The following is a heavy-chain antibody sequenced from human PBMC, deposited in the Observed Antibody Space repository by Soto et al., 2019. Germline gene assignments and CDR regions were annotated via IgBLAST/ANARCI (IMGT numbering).Heavy chain of an antibody. D-gene: IGHD2-8*01. J-gene: IGHJ6*02. Sequence: ASVNVSCKASGYTFTSYCISWVRQAPGQGLECMGWISAYNGNTNYAQKLQGRVTMTTDTSTSTAYMELRSLRSDDTAVYYCARSNSLMVSPYYYYGMDVWGQGTTVTVSS. CDR1: GYTFTSYC. V-gene: IGHV1-18*01. CDR3: ARSNSLMVSPYYYYGMDV. CDR2: ISAYNGNT.